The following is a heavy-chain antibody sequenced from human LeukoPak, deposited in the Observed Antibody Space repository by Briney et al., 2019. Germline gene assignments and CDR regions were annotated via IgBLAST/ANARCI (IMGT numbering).Heavy chain of an antibody. D-gene: IGHD3-3*01. V-gene: IGHV3-23*01. CDR3: AKDGARLRFDD. J-gene: IGHJ4*02. Sequence: GGSLRLSCADSGFTFSTYGMNWVRQAPGKGLEWVSGVSPSGDITYYADSVKGRFTISRGNSKNTVYLQMNNVRAEDTAVYYCAKDGARLRFDDWGQGTLVTVSS. CDR1: GFTFSTYG. CDR2: VSPSGDIT.